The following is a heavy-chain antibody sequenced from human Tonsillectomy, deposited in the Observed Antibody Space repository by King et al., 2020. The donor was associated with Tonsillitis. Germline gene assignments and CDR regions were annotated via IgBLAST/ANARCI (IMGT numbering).Heavy chain of an antibody. CDR3: AKASIQQGDYFDY. J-gene: IGHJ4*02. Sequence: VQLVESGGGVVQPGWSLRLSCAASGFTFSSYGMHWVRQAPGKGLEWVAVISYDGSNKYYVDSVKGRFTISRDNSKNALYLQMNSLRAEGTAVYYCAKASIQQGDYFDYWGQGTLVTVSS. CDR2: ISYDGSNK. D-gene: IGHD5-18*01. V-gene: IGHV3-30*18. CDR1: GFTFSSYG.